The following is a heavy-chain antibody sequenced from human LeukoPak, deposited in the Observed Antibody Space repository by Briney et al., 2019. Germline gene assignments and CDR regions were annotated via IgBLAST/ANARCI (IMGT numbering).Heavy chain of an antibody. Sequence: SETLSLTCAVYGGSFSGYYWSWIRQPPGKGLEWIGEINHSGSTNYNPSLKSRVTISVDTSKNQFSLKLSSVTAADTAAYYCARGLRGIVVVPAAVVRTKYYYYYMDVWGKGTTVTVSS. V-gene: IGHV4-34*01. D-gene: IGHD2-2*01. CDR2: INHSGST. CDR1: GGSFSGYY. J-gene: IGHJ6*03. CDR3: ARGLRGIVVVPAAVVRTKYYYYYMDV.